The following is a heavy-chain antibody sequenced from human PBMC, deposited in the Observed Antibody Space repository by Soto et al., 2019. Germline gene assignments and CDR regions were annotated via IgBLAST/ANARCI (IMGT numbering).Heavy chain of an antibody. D-gene: IGHD3-22*01. V-gene: IGHV4-59*01. CDR2: IYYSGST. Sequence: PAETLSLTCTVSGGSISSYYWSWIRQPPGKGLEGIGDIYYSGSTNYNPSLKSRVTISVDTSKNQFSLKLSSVTAADTAVYYCARLRADSSGYYYDYNWFDPWGQGTLVTVSS. J-gene: IGHJ5*02. CDR3: ARLRADSSGYYYDYNWFDP. CDR1: GGSISSYY.